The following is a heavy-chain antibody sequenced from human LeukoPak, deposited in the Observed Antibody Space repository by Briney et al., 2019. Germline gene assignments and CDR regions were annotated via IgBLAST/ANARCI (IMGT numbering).Heavy chain of an antibody. D-gene: IGHD5-12*01. J-gene: IGHJ4*02. V-gene: IGHV3-23*01. CDR3: AKERGIYSGYDPLHY. CDR2: FSGSGGSP. CDR1: GFTFSTYA. Sequence: GGSLRLSCAASGFTFSTYAMSWVRQAPGKGLEWVSAFSGSGGSPFYADSVKGRFTITRDNSKNTLYLQMDSLRTEDTALYFCAKERGIYSGYDPLHYWGQGTLVTVSS.